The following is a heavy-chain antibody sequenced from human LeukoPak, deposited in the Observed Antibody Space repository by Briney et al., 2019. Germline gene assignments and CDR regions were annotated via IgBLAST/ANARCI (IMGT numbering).Heavy chain of an antibody. CDR2: INHSGST. J-gene: IGHJ4*02. CDR3: ARGPHYALPFDY. Sequence: SETLSLTCAVYGGSFSGYYWSWIRQPPGKGLEWIGEINHSGSTNYNPSLKSRVTISVDTSKNQFSLKLSSVTAADTAVYYCARGPHYALPFDYWGRGTLVTVSS. CDR1: GGSFSGYY. D-gene: IGHD4-17*01. V-gene: IGHV4-34*01.